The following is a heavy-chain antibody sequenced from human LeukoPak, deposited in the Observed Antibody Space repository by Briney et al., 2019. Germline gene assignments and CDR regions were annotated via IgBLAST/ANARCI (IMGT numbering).Heavy chain of an antibody. J-gene: IGHJ4*02. CDR1: GFTFSKNW. Sequence: GGSLRLSCAVSGFTFSKNWMSWVRQAPGKGPEWVANIKEDGSEKYYVDSVTGRFTISRDNADYSLHLQMNSLRVEDTAIYYCATSGNLGNVFWGQGTLVTVSS. CDR2: IKEDGSEK. D-gene: IGHD3-16*01. CDR3: ATSGNLGNVF. V-gene: IGHV3-7*01.